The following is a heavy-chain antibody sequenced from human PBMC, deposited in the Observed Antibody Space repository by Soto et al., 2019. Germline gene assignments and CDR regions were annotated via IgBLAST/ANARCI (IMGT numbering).Heavy chain of an antibody. Sequence: GASVKVSCKASGYTSTSYDINWVRQATGQGLEWMGWMNPNSGNTGYAQKFQGRVTMTRNTSISTAYMELSSLRSEDTAVYYCARRGMRFGEQGYWGQGTLVTVSS. V-gene: IGHV1-8*01. J-gene: IGHJ4*02. CDR3: ARRGMRFGEQGY. CDR1: GYTSTSYD. D-gene: IGHD3-10*01. CDR2: MNPNSGNT.